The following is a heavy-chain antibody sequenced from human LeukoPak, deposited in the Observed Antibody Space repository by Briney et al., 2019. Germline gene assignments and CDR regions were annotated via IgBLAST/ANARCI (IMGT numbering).Heavy chain of an antibody. CDR3: ARVPAGGWLQWFDP. V-gene: IGHV4-59*01. CDR1: GGSISSYY. J-gene: IGHJ5*02. D-gene: IGHD5-24*01. CDR2: IYYSGST. Sequence: PSETLSLTCTVSGGSISSYYWSWIRQPPGKGLEWIGCIYYSGSTNYNPSLKSRVTISVDTSKNQSSLKLSSVTAADTAVYYCARVPAGGWLQWFDPWGQGTLVTVSS.